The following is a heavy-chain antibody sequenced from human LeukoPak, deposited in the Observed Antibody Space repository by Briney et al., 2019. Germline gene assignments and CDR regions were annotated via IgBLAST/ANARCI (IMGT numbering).Heavy chain of an antibody. CDR3: AKVDDYVWGSYRYVDY. J-gene: IGHJ4*02. Sequence: GGSLRLSCAASAFTFSDYSMNWVRQAPGKGLEWVSYISGRSSTIYYADSVKGRFTISRDNAKNSMYLQMNSLRAEDTAVYYCAKVDDYVWGSYRYVDYWGQGTLVTVSS. D-gene: IGHD3-16*02. V-gene: IGHV3-48*01. CDR1: AFTFSDYS. CDR2: ISGRSSTI.